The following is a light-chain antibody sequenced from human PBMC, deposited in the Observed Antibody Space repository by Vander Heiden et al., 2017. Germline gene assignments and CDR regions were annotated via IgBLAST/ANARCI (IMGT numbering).Light chain of an antibody. J-gene: IGLJ3*02. CDR3: QVSDSSSDHLCV. Sequence: SYVLTQPPSVSVAPGQTARITCGGNNIGSKSVHWYQQKPGQAPVLGGYEESDRPSGIPERFSGSNSGNTATPTTSRVEAGDEADYDGQVSDSSSDHLCVFGGGTKLTVL. CDR1: NIGSKS. V-gene: IGLV3-21*02. CDR2: EES.